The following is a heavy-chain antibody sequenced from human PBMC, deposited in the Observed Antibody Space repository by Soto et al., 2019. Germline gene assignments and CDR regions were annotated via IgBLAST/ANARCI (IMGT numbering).Heavy chain of an antibody. CDR1: GGSISISISY. CDR2: IYYSGST. V-gene: IGHV4-31*03. CDR3: ARRRYSSSWYLDY. Sequence: SLTCSVSGGSISISISYWAWIRQPPGKGLEWIGYIYYSGSTYYNPSLKSRVTISVDTSKNQFSLKLSSVTAADTAVYYCARRRYSSSWYLDYWGQGTLVTVSS. D-gene: IGHD6-13*01. J-gene: IGHJ4*02.